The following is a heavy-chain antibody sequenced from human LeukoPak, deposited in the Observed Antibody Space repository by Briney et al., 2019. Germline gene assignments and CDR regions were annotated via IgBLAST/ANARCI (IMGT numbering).Heavy chain of an antibody. CDR2: INHSGST. CDR3: ARLYYYDSSGPADSDY. D-gene: IGHD3-22*01. CDR1: GGSFSGYY. Sequence: SETLSLTCAVYGGSFSGYYWSWIRQPPGRGLEWIGEINHSGSTNYNPSLKSRVTISVDTSKNRFSLKLSSVTAADTAVYYCARLYYYDSSGPADSDYWGQGTLVTVSS. V-gene: IGHV4-34*01. J-gene: IGHJ4*02.